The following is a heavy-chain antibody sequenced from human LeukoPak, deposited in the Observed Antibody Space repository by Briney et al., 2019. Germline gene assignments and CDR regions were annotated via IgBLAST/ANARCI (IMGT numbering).Heavy chain of an antibody. CDR2: ISAYNGNT. J-gene: IGHJ4*02. CDR3: ARVIITIFGVVKEPVDY. V-gene: IGHV1-18*01. Sequence: ASVKVSCKASGYTFTSYGISWVRQAPGQGLEWMGWISAYNGNTNYAQKLQGRVTMTTDTSTSTAYMELRSLRSDDRAVYYCARVIITIFGVVKEPVDYWGQGTLVTVSS. CDR1: GYTFTSYG. D-gene: IGHD3-3*01.